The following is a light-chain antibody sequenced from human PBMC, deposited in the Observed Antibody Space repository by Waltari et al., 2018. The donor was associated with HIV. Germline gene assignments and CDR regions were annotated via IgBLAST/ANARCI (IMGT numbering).Light chain of an antibody. V-gene: IGKV3-20*01. CDR2: GAS. J-gene: IGKJ1*01. CDR1: QSVSGSY. Sequence: EIVLTQSPGILSLSPGERATLSCRASQSVSGSYLAWYEQKRGQAPRLLIYGASSRAAGIPDRFSGSGSGTDFTLTISRLETEDCAVYYCQQYDSSQPTWTFGQGTKVEIK. CDR3: QQYDSSQPTWT.